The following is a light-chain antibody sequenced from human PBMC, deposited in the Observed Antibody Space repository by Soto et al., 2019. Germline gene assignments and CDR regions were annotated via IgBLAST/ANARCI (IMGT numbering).Light chain of an antibody. CDR3: QQYNNWPLS. CDR2: GAS. J-gene: IGKJ4*01. CDR1: QSVSSN. V-gene: IGKV3-15*01. Sequence: EIVMTQSPATLSVSPGERATLSCRASQSVSSNLAWYQQKPGQAPRLLIFGASTRATGIPARFSGSDSGTEFTLTISSLRSEDLAVYYCQQYNNWPLSFGGGTKVEIK.